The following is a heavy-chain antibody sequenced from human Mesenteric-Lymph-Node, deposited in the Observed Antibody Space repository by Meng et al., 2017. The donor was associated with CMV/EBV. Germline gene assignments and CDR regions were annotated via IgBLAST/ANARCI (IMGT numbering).Heavy chain of an antibody. Sequence: KVSCKASGYSFTTYWIGWVRQMPGKGLEWMGIIYPADSDTRYSPSFQGQVTISADKSISTAYLQWSSLKASDTAMYYCARPRNDAFDVWGHGTMVTVSS. J-gene: IGHJ3*01. V-gene: IGHV5-51*01. CDR2: IYPADSDT. CDR1: GYSFTTYW. CDR3: ARPRNDAFDV.